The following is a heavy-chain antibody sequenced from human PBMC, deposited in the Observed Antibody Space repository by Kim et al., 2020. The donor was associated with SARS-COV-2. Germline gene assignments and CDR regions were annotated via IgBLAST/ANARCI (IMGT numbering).Heavy chain of an antibody. Sequence: GGSLRLSCAASGFTFSDYYMSWIRQAPGKGLEWVSYISSSSSYTNYADSVKGRFTISRDNAKNSLYLQMNSLRAEDTAVYYCARAGGGGSGDAFDIWGQGTMVTVSS. D-gene: IGHD1-26*01. CDR1: GFTFSDYY. V-gene: IGHV3-11*06. CDR2: ISSSSSYT. J-gene: IGHJ3*02. CDR3: ARAGGGGSGDAFDI.